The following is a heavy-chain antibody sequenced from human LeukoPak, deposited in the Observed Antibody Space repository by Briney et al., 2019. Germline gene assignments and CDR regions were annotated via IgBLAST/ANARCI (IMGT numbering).Heavy chain of an antibody. CDR3: ARGLGSSGEGYAH. CDR2: ISSSSTYI. J-gene: IGHJ4*02. CDR1: GFTFSSYG. Sequence: TGGSLRLSCAASGFTFSSYGMHWVRQAPGKGLEWVSAISSSSTYIYYADSVKGRFTISRDNAKNSLYLQMSSLRAEDTAVYYCARGLGSSGEGYAHWGQGTLVTVSS. D-gene: IGHD4-17*01. V-gene: IGHV3-21*01.